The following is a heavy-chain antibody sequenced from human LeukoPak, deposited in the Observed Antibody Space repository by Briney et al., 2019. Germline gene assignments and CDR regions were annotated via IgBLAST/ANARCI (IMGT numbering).Heavy chain of an antibody. CDR1: GFTFSSYG. CDR2: IWYYGTNK. J-gene: IGHJ4*02. CDR3: ARVSYSSGWYSDY. D-gene: IGHD6-19*01. V-gene: IGHV3-33*01. Sequence: GGSLRLSCAASGFTFSSYGMHWVRQAPGKGLEWVAVIWYYGTNKYYADSVRGRFTISRDNSKNTLYLQMNSLRAEDTAVYYCARVSYSSGWYSDYWGQGTLVTVSS.